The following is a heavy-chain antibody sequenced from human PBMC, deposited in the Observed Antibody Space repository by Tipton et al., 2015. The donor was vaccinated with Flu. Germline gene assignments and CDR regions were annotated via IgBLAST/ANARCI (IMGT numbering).Heavy chain of an antibody. Sequence: VQLVQSGGGVVQPGGSLRLSCVASGFTFSGYEMNWVRQAPGKGLEWLSYISSSGSTISYDDSVRGRFTISRDNAKSSLYLQLNSLRVEDTAVYYCATLTGDDYWGQGDLVTVSS. CDR1: GFTFSGYE. D-gene: IGHD7-27*01. CDR2: ISSSGSTI. V-gene: IGHV3-48*03. J-gene: IGHJ4*02. CDR3: ATLTGDDY.